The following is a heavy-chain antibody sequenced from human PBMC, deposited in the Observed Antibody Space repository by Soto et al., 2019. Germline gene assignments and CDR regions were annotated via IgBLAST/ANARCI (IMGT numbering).Heavy chain of an antibody. CDR2: IYQSGNT. D-gene: IGHD6-6*01. J-gene: IGHJ4*02. CDR1: GGSFSGYY. CDR3: AGLYSSSPLFNY. Sequence: SETLSLTCTVYGGSFSGYYWSWIRQPPGKGLEWIGFIYQSGNTHYNPSPKSRVTMSVDTSKIQFSLKLTSVTAADSAVYYCAGLYSSSPLFNYWGQGILVTVSS. V-gene: IGHV4-59*01.